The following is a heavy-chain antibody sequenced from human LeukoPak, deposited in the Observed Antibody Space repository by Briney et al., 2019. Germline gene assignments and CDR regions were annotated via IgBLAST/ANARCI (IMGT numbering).Heavy chain of an antibody. J-gene: IGHJ4*02. CDR2: ISSSGKA. CDR3: ARFKGGTGFDY. D-gene: IGHD1-26*01. V-gene: IGHV4-39*02. CDR1: GGSITTADFD. Sequence: PSETLPLTCAVSGGSITTADFDWAWIRQPPGQGFEWIATISSSGKAYYYPSLMSRVTISVDTSKNHFSLDVTSVTAADTGLFYCARFKGGTGFDYWGRGVLVIVS.